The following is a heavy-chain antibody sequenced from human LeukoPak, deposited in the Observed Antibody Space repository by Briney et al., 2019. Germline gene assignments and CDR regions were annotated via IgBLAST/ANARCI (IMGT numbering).Heavy chain of an antibody. J-gene: IGHJ4*02. D-gene: IGHD2-15*01. Sequence: PSETLSLTCTVSGGSISSYYWSWIRQPAGKGLEWIGRIYTSGSTNYNPSLKSRVTMSVDTSKNQSSLKLSSVTAADTAVYYCARDVFCSGGSCLRAFDYWGQGTLVTVSS. CDR1: GGSISSYY. V-gene: IGHV4-4*07. CDR2: IYTSGST. CDR3: ARDVFCSGGSCLRAFDY.